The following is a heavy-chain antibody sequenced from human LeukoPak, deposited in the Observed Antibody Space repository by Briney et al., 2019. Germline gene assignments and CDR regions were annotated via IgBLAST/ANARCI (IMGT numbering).Heavy chain of an antibody. J-gene: IGHJ4*02. Sequence: GRSLRLSCAASGFTFDDYAMHWVRQAPGKGLEWVSYISSSGSTIYYADSVKGRFTISRDNSKNTLYLQMNSLRAEDTAVYYCAKGTFWDSSWYYFDYWGQGTLVTVSS. D-gene: IGHD6-13*01. CDR3: AKGTFWDSSWYYFDY. V-gene: IGHV3-48*01. CDR1: GFTFDDYA. CDR2: ISSSGSTI.